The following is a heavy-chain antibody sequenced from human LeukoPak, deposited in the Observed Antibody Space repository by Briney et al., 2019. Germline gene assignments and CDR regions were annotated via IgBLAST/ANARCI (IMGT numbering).Heavy chain of an antibody. CDR1: EFTFSKYS. D-gene: IGHD4-17*01. V-gene: IGHV3-48*01. CDR3: ARAHYGDYVGGYYYYYIDV. J-gene: IGHJ6*03. CDR2: ISSSSSTI. Sequence: PGGSLRLSCAASEFTFSKYSMNWVRQAPGKGLDWVSYISSSSSTIYYGDSVKGRFTISRDNAKNSLFLQMNSLRAEDTALYFCARAHYGDYVGGYYYYYIDVWGKGTTVTVSS.